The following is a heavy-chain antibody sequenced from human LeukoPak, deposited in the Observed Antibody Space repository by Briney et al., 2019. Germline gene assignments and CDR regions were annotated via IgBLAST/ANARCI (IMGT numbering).Heavy chain of an antibody. V-gene: IGHV4-61*01. CDR1: GASLTNPTYY. J-gene: IGHJ4*02. D-gene: IGHD3-3*01. CDR2: IFASGSA. Sequence: SETLTLTCSVSGASLTNPTYYQWSWFRQPPGKGLEFIGKIFASGSATLTPSLKSRVTMSLDTSKNEFSLRLTSVTAEDSAVYYCARFKGGGFYYFDSWGRGALVTVSS. CDR3: ARFKGGGFYYFDS.